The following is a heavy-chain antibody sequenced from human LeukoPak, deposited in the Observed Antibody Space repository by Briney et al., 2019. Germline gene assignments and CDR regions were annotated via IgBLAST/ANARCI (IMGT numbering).Heavy chain of an antibody. V-gene: IGHV3-7*03. CDR2: IKKDGSGI. CDR3: AGGNSMNV. Sequence: PGGSLRLSCAVSEFPFSDSWMYWVRQAPGKGLERVANIKKDGSGISYVDSVQGRFIISRDNAKNSLYLQMNSLRVEDTAVYFCAGGNSMNVWGKGTAVTVSS. J-gene: IGHJ6*04. D-gene: IGHD1/OR15-1a*01. CDR1: EFPFSDSW.